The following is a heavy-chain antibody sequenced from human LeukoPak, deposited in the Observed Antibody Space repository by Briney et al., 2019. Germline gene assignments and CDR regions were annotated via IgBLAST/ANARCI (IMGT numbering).Heavy chain of an antibody. CDR3: ASSPRVVVPAAPIKLDY. D-gene: IGHD2-2*01. Sequence: SETLSLTCTVSGGSISSYYWSWIRQPPGKGLEWIGYIYYSGSTNYNPSLKSRVTISVDTSKNQFSLKLSSVTAADTAVYYCASSPRVVVPAAPIKLDYWGQGTLVTVSS. CDR2: IYYSGST. V-gene: IGHV4-59*01. J-gene: IGHJ4*02. CDR1: GGSISSYY.